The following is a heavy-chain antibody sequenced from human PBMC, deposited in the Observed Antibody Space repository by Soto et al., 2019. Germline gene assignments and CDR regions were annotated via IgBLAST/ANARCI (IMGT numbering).Heavy chain of an antibody. J-gene: IGHJ4*02. D-gene: IGHD3-10*01. V-gene: IGHV3-23*01. CDR3: AKPPDLLFDY. CDR2: ISGSGGST. Sequence: EVQLLESGGGLVQPGGSLRLSCAASGFTFSSYAMSWVRQAPGKGLEWVSAISGSGGSTYYADSVKGRFTISRDNSKNTLYLRMRSVSAEETAVYYCAKPPDLLFDYWGQGTLVTVSS. CDR1: GFTFSSYA.